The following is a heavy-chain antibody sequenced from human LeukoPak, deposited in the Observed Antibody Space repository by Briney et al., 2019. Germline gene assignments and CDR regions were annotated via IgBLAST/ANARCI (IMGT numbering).Heavy chain of an antibody. J-gene: IGHJ3*02. V-gene: IGHV4-59*01. CDR1: GGSISSYY. D-gene: IGHD6-19*01. Sequence: SETLSLTCAVYGGSISSYYWSWIRQPPGKGLEWIGYIYYSGSTNYNPSLKSRVTISVDTSKNQFSLKLSSVTAADTAVYYCARARYSSGWADAFDIWGQGTMVTVSS. CDR3: ARARYSSGWADAFDI. CDR2: IYYSGST.